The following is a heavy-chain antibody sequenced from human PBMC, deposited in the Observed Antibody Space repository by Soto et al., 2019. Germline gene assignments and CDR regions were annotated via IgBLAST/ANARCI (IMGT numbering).Heavy chain of an antibody. CDR2: IKQDGSEK. J-gene: IGHJ6*02. V-gene: IGHV3-7*05. D-gene: IGHD5-12*01. Sequence: AGGALRLSCAASGFTFSSYWMSWGRQAPGKRLGWVANIKQDGSEKYYVDSVKGRFTISRDNAKNSLYLQMNSLRAEDTAVYYCARDWKIVATVNYYYYGMDVWGQGTTVTVSS. CDR1: GFTFSSYW. CDR3: ARDWKIVATVNYYYYGMDV.